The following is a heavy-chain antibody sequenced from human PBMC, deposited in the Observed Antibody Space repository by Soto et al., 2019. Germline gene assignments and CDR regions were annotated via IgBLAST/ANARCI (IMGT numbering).Heavy chain of an antibody. D-gene: IGHD6-13*01. V-gene: IGHV1-18*01. CDR3: ARKAAAGDYYYGMDV. CDR1: GYTFTSYG. Sequence: ASVKVSCKASGYTFTSYGISWVRQAPGQGLEWMGWISAYNGNTNYAQKLQGRVTMTTDTSTSTAYMELRSLRSDDTAVYYCARKAAAGDYYYGMDVWGQGTTVTVSS. J-gene: IGHJ6*02. CDR2: ISAYNGNT.